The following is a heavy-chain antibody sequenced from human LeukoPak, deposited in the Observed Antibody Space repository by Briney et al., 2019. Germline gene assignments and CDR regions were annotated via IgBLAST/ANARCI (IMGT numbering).Heavy chain of an antibody. D-gene: IGHD6-19*01. V-gene: IGHV4-39*07. CDR1: GGSISSSSYY. CDR3: ARVSGWSNARGWFDP. J-gene: IGHJ5*02. CDR2: IYYSGST. Sequence: SETLSLTCTVSGGSISSSSYYWGWIRQPPGKGLEWIGSIYYSGSTYYNPSLKSRVTISVDTSKNQFSLKLSSVTAADTAVYYCARVSGWSNARGWFDPWGQGTLVTVSS.